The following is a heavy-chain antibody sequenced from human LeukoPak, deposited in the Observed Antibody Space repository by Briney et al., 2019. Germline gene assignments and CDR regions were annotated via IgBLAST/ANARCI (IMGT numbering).Heavy chain of an antibody. CDR1: GGSFSGYY. CDR2: INHSGRT. Sequence: KPSETLSLTCAVYGGSFSGYYWSWIRQPPGKGLERIGKINHSGRTNYNPSLKSRVTISVDTSKNQFSLKVTSVTAADTAVYYCARGEKMYYYGSGSYYSWFDPWGQGTLVTVSS. V-gene: IGHV4-34*01. J-gene: IGHJ5*02. CDR3: ARGEKMYYYGSGSYYSWFDP. D-gene: IGHD3-10*01.